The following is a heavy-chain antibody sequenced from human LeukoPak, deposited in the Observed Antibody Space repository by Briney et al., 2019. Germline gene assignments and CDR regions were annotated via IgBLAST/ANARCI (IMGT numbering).Heavy chain of an antibody. CDR1: GGSISSYY. CDR3: ARNGDYYEKSGYYYLFDF. CDR2: IYYSGSA. Sequence: PSETLSLTCTVSGGSISSYYWSWIRQPPGKGLEYIGYIYYSGSANYNPSLKSRVTISVDPSKNQFSLKLSPVTAADTAVYYCARNGDYYEKSGYYYLFDFWGQGTLVTVSS. V-gene: IGHV4-59*01. D-gene: IGHD3-22*01. J-gene: IGHJ4*02.